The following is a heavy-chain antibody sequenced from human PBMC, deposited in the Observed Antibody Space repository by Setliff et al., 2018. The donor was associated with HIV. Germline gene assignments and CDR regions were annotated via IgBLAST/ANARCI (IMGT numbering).Heavy chain of an antibody. CDR1: GGSMSSYC. Sequence: SETLSLTCSVSGGSMSSYCWTWIRQSAGKGLEWIGHIYSTGTTNYNSSLKSRLTMSIDTSKNQFSLGLRSLTAADTAVYYCARDLKIPPQGALDYWGQGLPVTVSS. J-gene: IGHJ4*02. V-gene: IGHV4-4*07. D-gene: IGHD2-21*01. CDR2: IYSTGTT. CDR3: ARDLKIPPQGALDY.